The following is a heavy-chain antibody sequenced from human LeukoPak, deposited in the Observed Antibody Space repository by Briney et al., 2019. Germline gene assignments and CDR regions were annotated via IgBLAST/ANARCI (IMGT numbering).Heavy chain of an antibody. CDR3: AKDLGTGGEFDY. CDR1: GFTFSNYA. D-gene: IGHD4-17*01. V-gene: IGHV3-64D*06. Sequence: PGGSLRLSCSASGFTFSNYAMHWVRQAPGKGLEFVSGISSTGGSTNYPDSVKDRFSISRDNSKNTLYLQMTSLRAEDTAVYYCAKDLGTGGEFDYWGQGTLATVSS. CDR2: ISSTGGST. J-gene: IGHJ4*02.